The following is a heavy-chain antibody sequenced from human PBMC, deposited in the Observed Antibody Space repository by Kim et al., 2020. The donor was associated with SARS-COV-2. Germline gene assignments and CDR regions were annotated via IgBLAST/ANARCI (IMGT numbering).Heavy chain of an antibody. J-gene: IGHJ3*02. CDR2: TT. CDR3: TTQPPSAFDI. V-gene: IGHV3-15*01. Sequence: TTDYAAPVKGRFTISRDDSKNTLYLQMNSLKTEDTAVYYCTTQPPSAFDIWGQGTMVTVSS.